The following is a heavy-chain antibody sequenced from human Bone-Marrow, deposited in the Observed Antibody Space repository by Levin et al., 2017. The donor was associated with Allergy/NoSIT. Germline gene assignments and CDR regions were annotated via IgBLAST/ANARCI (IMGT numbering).Heavy chain of an antibody. D-gene: IGHD6-13*01. CDR1: GDSINNTNHY. CDR2: MFAGGAA. J-gene: IGHJ5*02. CDR3: ARDETFNSWHTGWFDP. V-gene: IGHV4-61*02. Sequence: LRLSCTVSGDSINNTNHYWSWIRQPAGKGLEWIGRMFAGGAATYNRSLRSRVTISIDTSKNQFSLKLTSVTAADTAVHYCARDETFNSWHTGWFDPWGQGTLVTVSS.